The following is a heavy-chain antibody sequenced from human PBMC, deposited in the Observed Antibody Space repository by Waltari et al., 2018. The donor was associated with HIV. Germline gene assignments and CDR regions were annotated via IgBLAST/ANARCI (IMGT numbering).Heavy chain of an antibody. Sequence: QVQLVQSGAEVKKPGASVKVPCKVSGYTLTELSMDGARQAPGKGLECMGGVETKDRKRIYAQKMQGRGTMTEDTSTDTGYMELGSLRAEDTAVYYCATDRELRLTSDGMDVWGQGTTVTVSS. CDR2: VETKDRKR. D-gene: IGHD1-7*01. V-gene: IGHV1-24*01. CDR1: GYTLTELS. J-gene: IGHJ6*02. CDR3: ATDRELRLTSDGMDV.